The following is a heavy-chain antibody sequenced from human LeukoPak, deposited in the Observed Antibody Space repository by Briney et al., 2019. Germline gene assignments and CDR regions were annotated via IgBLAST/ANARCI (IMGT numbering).Heavy chain of an antibody. V-gene: IGHV1-2*02. D-gene: IGHD3-22*01. CDR2: INPNSGGT. J-gene: IGHJ3*02. Sequence: ASVKVSCRASGYTFTGYYMHWVRQAPGQGLEWMGWINPNSGGTNYAQKFQGRVTMTRDTSISTAYMELSRLRSDDTAVYYCARESNYYDISDYYQGDAFDIWGQGTMVTVSS. CDR1: GYTFTGYY. CDR3: ARESNYYDISDYYQGDAFDI.